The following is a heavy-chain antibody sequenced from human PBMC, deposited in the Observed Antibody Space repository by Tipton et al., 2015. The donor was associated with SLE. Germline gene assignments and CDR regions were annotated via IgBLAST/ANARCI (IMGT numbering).Heavy chain of an antibody. CDR2: MYSGGSK. Sequence: LRLPCAVSGGSISSVGYYWSWIRQPPGKGLEWIATMYSGGSKYYNPSLRSRVTISLDTSNNQFSLQVNSMTAADTAVYYCASKGGAGSYYPNWGQGTPVNVTS. J-gene: IGHJ4*02. CDR3: ASKGGAGSYYPN. CDR1: GGSISSVGYY. D-gene: IGHD3-10*01. V-gene: IGHV4-31*02.